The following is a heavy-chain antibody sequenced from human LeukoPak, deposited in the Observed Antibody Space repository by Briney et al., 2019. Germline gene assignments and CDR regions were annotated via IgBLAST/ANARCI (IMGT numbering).Heavy chain of an antibody. J-gene: IGHJ3*02. V-gene: IGHV3-48*04. CDR2: ISSSSSTI. D-gene: IGHD2-15*01. CDR1: GFTFSSYS. CDR3: AREMVAVRNDAFDI. Sequence: PGGSLRLSCAASGFTFSSYSMNRVRQAPGKGLEWVSYISSSSSTIYYADSVKGRFTISRDNAKNSLYLQMNSLRAEDTAVYYCAREMVAVRNDAFDIWGQGTMVTVSS.